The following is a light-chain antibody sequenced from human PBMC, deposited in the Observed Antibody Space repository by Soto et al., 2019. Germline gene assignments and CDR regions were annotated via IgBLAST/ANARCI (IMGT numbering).Light chain of an antibody. CDR3: QQDYATPLT. Sequence: DIVLAQSPDSLAVSLGERATINCKSSQSVLSSSDRRNYLAWYQQKPGQPLKLLIYWASIRESGVPDRFSGRGSGTDFTLTISSLQAEDVAVYYCQQDYATPLTFGQGTKLEI. J-gene: IGKJ2*01. V-gene: IGKV4-1*01. CDR1: QSVLSSSDRRNY. CDR2: WAS.